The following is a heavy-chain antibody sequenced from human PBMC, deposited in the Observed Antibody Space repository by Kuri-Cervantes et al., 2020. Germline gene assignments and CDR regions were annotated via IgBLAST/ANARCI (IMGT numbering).Heavy chain of an antibody. Sequence: GGSLRLSCAVSGFTFSSYGMHWVRQAPGKGLEWVANIKKDGSQKSYVGSVKGRFTIPRDNAKKLLYLQMNSLRAEDTAVYYCSLCESGSLGRAVPGGDYWGQGTLVTVSS. J-gene: IGHJ4*02. CDR1: GFTFSSYG. D-gene: IGHD5-12*01. CDR3: SLCESGSLGRAVPGGDY. CDR2: IKKDGSQK. V-gene: IGHV3-7*01.